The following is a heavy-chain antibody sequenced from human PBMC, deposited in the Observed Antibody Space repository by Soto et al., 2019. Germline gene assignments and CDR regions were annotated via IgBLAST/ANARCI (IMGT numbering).Heavy chain of an antibody. Sequence: VGSLRLSCAASGFTFSSYAMHWVRQAPGKGLEWVAVISYDGSNKYYADSVKGRFTISRDNSKNTLYLQMNSLRAEDTAVYYCARDWDIVLVPAAPGYYYAMDVWGQGTTVTVS. V-gene: IGHV3-30-3*01. D-gene: IGHD2-2*01. CDR1: GFTFSSYA. CDR3: ARDWDIVLVPAAPGYYYAMDV. CDR2: ISYDGSNK. J-gene: IGHJ6*02.